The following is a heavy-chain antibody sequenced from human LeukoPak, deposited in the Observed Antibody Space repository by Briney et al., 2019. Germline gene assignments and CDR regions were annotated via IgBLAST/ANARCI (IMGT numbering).Heavy chain of an antibody. Sequence: SVKVSCKASRYTFTSYGISWVRQPPGQGLEWMGGIIPIFGTANYAQKFQGRVTITTDESTSTAYMELSSLRSEDTAVYYCARAPGIQLPMDVWGKGTTVTVSS. V-gene: IGHV1-69*05. CDR1: RYTFTSYG. CDR3: ARAPGIQLPMDV. J-gene: IGHJ6*03. CDR2: IIPIFGTA. D-gene: IGHD5-18*01.